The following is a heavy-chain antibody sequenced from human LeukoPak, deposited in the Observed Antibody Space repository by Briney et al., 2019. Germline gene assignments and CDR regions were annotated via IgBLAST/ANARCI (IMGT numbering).Heavy chain of an antibody. CDR1: GYTFTSYG. V-gene: IGHV1-18*01. J-gene: IGHJ5*02. CDR3: ARDQLLWFGELSGWFDP. CDR2: ISAYNGNT. Sequence: ASVKVSCKASGYTFTSYGISWVRQAPGQGLEWMGWISAYNGNTNYAQKLQGRVTMTTDTSTSTAYMELRSLRSDDTAVYYCARDQLLWFGELSGWFDPWGQGTLVTVSP. D-gene: IGHD3-10*01.